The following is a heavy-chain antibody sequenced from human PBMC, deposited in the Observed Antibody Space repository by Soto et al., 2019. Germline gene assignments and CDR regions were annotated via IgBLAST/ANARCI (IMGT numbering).Heavy chain of an antibody. CDR2: ISYDGSNK. D-gene: IGHD5-12*01. Sequence: QVQLVESGGGVVQPGRSLRLSCAASGFTFSSYAMHWVRQAPGKGLEWVAVISYDGSNKYYADSVKGRFTISRDNSKNTLYLQMNSLRAEDTAVYYCAREATTSFDYWGQGTLVSVSS. CDR3: AREATTSFDY. CDR1: GFTFSSYA. J-gene: IGHJ4*02. V-gene: IGHV3-30-3*01.